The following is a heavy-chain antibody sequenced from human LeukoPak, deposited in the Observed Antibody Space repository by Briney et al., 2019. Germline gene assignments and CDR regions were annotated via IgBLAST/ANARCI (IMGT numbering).Heavy chain of an antibody. J-gene: IGHJ4*02. CDR3: VKGRWFGELLS. CDR2: ISWNSGSI. V-gene: IGHV3-9*01. D-gene: IGHD3-10*01. Sequence: GRSLRLSCAASGFTFDDYAMYWVRQAPGKGLEWVSGISWNSGSIGYADSVKGRFTISRDNAKNSLYLQMNSLRAEDTALYYCVKGRWFGELLSWGQGTLVSVSS. CDR1: GFTFDDYA.